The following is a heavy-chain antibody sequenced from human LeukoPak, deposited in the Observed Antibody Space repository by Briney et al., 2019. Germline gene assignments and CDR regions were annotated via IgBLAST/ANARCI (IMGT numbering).Heavy chain of an antibody. J-gene: IGHJ4*02. CDR3: ARERRGSYQEY. CDR2: ISYDGGSQ. V-gene: IGHV3-30*03. D-gene: IGHD6-19*01. CDR1: GFTSSDYA. Sequence: SGRSLRLSCAASGFTSSDYAMHWVRQAPGKGLEWVALISYDGGSQYYADSVRGRFTISRDNSQSTLYLQMNSLSAEDTAVYYCARERRGSYQEYWGQGILVTVSS.